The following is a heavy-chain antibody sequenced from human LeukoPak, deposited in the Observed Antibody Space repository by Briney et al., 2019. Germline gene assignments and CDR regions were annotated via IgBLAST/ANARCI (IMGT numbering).Heavy chain of an antibody. CDR2: IYYSGST. CDR3: ARDKISGSLYFDY. D-gene: IGHD3-22*01. V-gene: IGHV4-59*01. CDR1: GGSISSYY. Sequence: PSETLSLTCTVSGGSISSYYWSWIRQPPGKGLEWIGYIYYSGSTNYNPSLKSRVTISVDTSKNQFSLKLSSVTAADTAVYYCARDKISGSLYFDYWGQGTLVTVSS. J-gene: IGHJ4*02.